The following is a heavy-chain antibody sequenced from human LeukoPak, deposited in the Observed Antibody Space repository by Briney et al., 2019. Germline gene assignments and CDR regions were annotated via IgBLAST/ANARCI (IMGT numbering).Heavy chain of an antibody. CDR1: GYSFTSYW. CDR2: IYPGDSDT. J-gene: IGHJ4*02. Sequence: GESLKISCKGSGYSFTSYWIGWVRQKPGKGLEWMGIIYPGDSDTRYSPSFQGQVTISADKSISTAYLQWSSLKASDTAMYYCAKSLVTTISSFDYWGQGTLVTVSS. CDR3: AKSLVTTISSFDY. V-gene: IGHV5-51*01. D-gene: IGHD5-12*01.